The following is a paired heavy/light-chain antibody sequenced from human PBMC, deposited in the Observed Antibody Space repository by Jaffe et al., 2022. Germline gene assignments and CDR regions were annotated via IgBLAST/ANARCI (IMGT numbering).Heavy chain of an antibody. CDR3: AKDPRFLEWLFPAPGDY. D-gene: IGHD3-3*01. Sequence: QVQLVESGGGVVQPGRSLRLSCAASGFTFSSYGMHWVRQAPGKGLEWVAVISYDGSNKYYADSVKGRFTISRDNSKNTLYLQMNSLRAEDTAVYYCAKDPRFLEWLFPAPGDYWGQGTLVTVSS. V-gene: IGHV3-30*18. CDR2: ISYDGSNK. J-gene: IGHJ4*02. CDR1: GFTFSSYG.
Light chain of an antibody. CDR1: QSVSSN. CDR3: QQYNNWLLT. CDR2: GAS. Sequence: EIVMTQSPATLSVSPGERATLSCRASQSVSSNLAWYQQKPGQAPRLLIYGASTRATGIPARFSGSGSGTEFTLTISSLQSEDFAVYYCQQYNNWLLTFGQGTRLEIK. V-gene: IGKV3-15*01. J-gene: IGKJ5*01.